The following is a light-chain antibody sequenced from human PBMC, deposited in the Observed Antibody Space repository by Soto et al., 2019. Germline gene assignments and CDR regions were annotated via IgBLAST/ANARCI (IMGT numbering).Light chain of an antibody. Sequence: EIVMTQSPATLSVSPGEWATLSCRASQSVRSNLAWYQQRPGQAPRLLIYAASTRATGIPARFSGSGSGTECTLTIDSLQSEDFAVYYCQQYNNWPRTFGQGTKVDIK. J-gene: IGKJ1*01. CDR3: QQYNNWPRT. V-gene: IGKV3-15*01. CDR1: QSVRSN. CDR2: AAS.